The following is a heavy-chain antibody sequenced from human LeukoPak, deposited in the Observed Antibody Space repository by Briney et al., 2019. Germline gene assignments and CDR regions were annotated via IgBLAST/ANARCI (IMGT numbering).Heavy chain of an antibody. V-gene: IGHV3-74*01. J-gene: IGHJ4*02. CDR3: APEGGYSYDY. D-gene: IGHD5-18*01. CDR2: ISSDGNTT. Sequence: PGGSLRLSCAASGFTISTYWMHWVRQAPGKGLVWVARISSDGNTTRYADFVEGRFAISRDNAKNTLYLQMHSLRAEDTAIYYCAPEGGYSYDYWGQGTLVTVPS. CDR1: GFTISTYW.